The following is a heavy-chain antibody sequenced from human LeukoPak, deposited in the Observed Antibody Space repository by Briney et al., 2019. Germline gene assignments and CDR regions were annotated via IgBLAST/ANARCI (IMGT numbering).Heavy chain of an antibody. CDR3: ASGNDAALFDY. Sequence: ASVKVSCKASGGTFSSYAISWVRQAPGQGLEWMGRIIPILGIANYAQKLQGRVTMTTDTSTSTAYMELRSLRSDDTAVYYCASGNDAALFDYWGQGTLVTVSS. V-gene: IGHV1-69*04. J-gene: IGHJ4*02. CDR1: GGTFSSYA. CDR2: IIPILGIA. D-gene: IGHD1-1*01.